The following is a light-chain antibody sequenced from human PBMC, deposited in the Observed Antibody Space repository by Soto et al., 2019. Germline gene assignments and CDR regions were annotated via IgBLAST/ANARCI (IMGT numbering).Light chain of an antibody. Sequence: QSALTQPRSVSGSPGQSVTISCTGTSSDVGGYNYVSWYQQHPGKAPKLMIYDVSKWPSGVPDRFSGSKSGNTASLTISGLQAEDEAEYYCCSYGGSYTGVFGGGTKLTVL. CDR1: SSDVGGYNY. CDR3: CSYGGSYTGV. V-gene: IGLV2-11*01. J-gene: IGLJ3*02. CDR2: DVS.